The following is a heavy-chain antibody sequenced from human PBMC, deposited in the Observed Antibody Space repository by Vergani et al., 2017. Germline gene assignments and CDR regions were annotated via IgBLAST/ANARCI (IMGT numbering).Heavy chain of an antibody. CDR3: ARAGTEPEVGGWFDP. CDR2: INPSGGST. Sequence: QVQLVQSGAEVKKPGASVKVSCKASGYTFTSYYMHWVRQAPGQGLEWMGIINPSGGSTSYAQKFQGRVTMTRDTSTSTVYMELSSLRSEDTAVYYCARAGTEPEVGGWFDPWGRGTLVTVSS. V-gene: IGHV1-46*01. CDR1: GYTFTSYY. D-gene: IGHD1-26*01. J-gene: IGHJ5*02.